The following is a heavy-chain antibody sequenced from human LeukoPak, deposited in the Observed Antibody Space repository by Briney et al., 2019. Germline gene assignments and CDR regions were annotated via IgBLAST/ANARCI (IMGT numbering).Heavy chain of an antibody. J-gene: IGHJ4*02. D-gene: IGHD1-26*01. Sequence: GASVKVSCKASGYTFNGYYMHWVRQAPGQGLEWVGWINPNSGVTNYAQKFQGRVTMTRDTSISTAYMELSRLRSDDTAVYYCARDLKVGATYWGQGTLVTVSS. CDR3: ARDLKVGATY. CDR1: GYTFNGYY. CDR2: INPNSGVT. V-gene: IGHV1-2*02.